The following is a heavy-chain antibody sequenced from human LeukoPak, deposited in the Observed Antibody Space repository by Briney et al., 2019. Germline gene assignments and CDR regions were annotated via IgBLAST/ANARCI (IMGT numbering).Heavy chain of an antibody. D-gene: IGHD4-11*01. CDR3: AKTSTTVTIYGAFDI. Sequence: PGGSLRLSCAASGFTFSTYWMSWVRQAPGKGLEWVANIQQDGIKKYYVDSEEGRFTISRENAKNSLFLQMSSLRAEDTAVYYCAKTSTTVTIYGAFDIWGQGTMVTVSS. J-gene: IGHJ3*02. V-gene: IGHV3-7*03. CDR2: IQQDGIKK. CDR1: GFTFSTYW.